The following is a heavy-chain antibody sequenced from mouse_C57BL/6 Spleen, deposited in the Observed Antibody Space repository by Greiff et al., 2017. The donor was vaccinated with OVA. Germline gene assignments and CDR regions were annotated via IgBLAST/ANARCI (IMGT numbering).Heavy chain of an antibody. J-gene: IGHJ2*01. CDR1: GYTFTSYW. CDR3: ARGSYDGYYRDY. V-gene: IGHV1-52*01. Sequence: QVQLQQSGAELVRPGSSVKLSCKASGYTFTSYWMHWVKQRPIQGLEWIGNIDPSDSETHYNQKFKDKATLTVDKSSSTAYMQLSSLTSEDSAVYYCARGSYDGYYRDYWGQGTTLTVSS. D-gene: IGHD2-3*01. CDR2: IDPSDSET.